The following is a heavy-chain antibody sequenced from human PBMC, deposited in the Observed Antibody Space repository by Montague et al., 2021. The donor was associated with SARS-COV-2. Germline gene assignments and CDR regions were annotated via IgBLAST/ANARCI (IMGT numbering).Heavy chain of an antibody. CDR2: IYHSGKT. D-gene: IGHD2-2*01. CDR3: ARGVGIPSSTAQYYYYGMDD. V-gene: IGHV4-4*02. Sequence: SETLSLTCAVSGHPIASSSWWSWVRQSPGNGLEWIGEIYHSGKTNYNPSLKSRLTMSVDKSKNQFSLKLTSVTAADTAVYYCARGVGIPSSTAQYYYYGMDDWGQGTTVTVSS. CDR1: GHPIASSSW. J-gene: IGHJ6*02.